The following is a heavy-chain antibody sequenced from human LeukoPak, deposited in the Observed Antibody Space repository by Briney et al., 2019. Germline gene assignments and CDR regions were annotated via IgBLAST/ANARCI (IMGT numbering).Heavy chain of an antibody. CDR2: IYYSGST. Sequence: SETLSLTCTVSGGSISSYYWSWIRQPPGKGLEWIGYIYYSGSTNYNPSLKSRVTISVDTSKNQFSLRLSSVTAADTAVYYCAREQYLAYDVFGFWGQGTMVTVSS. V-gene: IGHV4-59*01. CDR1: GGSISSYY. CDR3: AREQYLAYDVFGF. J-gene: IGHJ3*01. D-gene: IGHD4-11*01.